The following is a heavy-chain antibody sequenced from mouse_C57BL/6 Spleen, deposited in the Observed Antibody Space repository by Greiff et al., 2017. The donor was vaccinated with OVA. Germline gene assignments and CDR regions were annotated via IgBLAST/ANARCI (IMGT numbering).Heavy chain of an antibody. CDR2: IYPRSGNT. D-gene: IGHD1-1*01. V-gene: IGHV1-81*01. CDR1: GYTFTSYG. Sequence: VKVVESGAELARPGASVKLSCKASGYTFTSYGISWVKQRTGQGLEWIGEIYPRSGNTYYNEKFKGKATLTADKSSSTAYMELRSLTSEDSAVYFCASFTTVVEFDYWGQGTTLTVSS. CDR3: ASFTTVVEFDY. J-gene: IGHJ2*01.